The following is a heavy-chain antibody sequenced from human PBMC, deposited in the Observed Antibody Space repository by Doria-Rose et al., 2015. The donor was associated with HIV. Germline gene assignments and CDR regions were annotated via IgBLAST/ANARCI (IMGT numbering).Heavy chain of an antibody. V-gene: IGHV2-26*01. Sequence: QITLKGSGPVLVKPTETLTLTCTVSGVSLSSPGMGVSWIRQPPRKALEWLANILSHDERSYTTSLKSRLTISRGASKSQVVLTMTDMDPVDTATYYCARIKSSRWYHKYYFDFWGQGTLVIVSA. CDR1: GVSLSSPGMG. CDR2: ILSHDER. D-gene: IGHD6-13*01. J-gene: IGHJ4*02. CDR3: ARIKSSRWYHKYYFDF.